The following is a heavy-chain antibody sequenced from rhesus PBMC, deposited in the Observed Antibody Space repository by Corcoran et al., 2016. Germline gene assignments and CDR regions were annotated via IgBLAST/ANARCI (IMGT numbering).Heavy chain of an antibody. Sequence: QVQLVQSGAEITQPGASVKLSCQASGYTFPRYYMPLVRPAPGQGLEWIGQISPYNGNKGYAQNFQGRVTITTDTSTSTGYMELSSLRSEDTAVYYCTRAIAAGLDYWGQGVLVTVSS. CDR2: ISPYNGNK. CDR3: TRAIAAGLDY. V-gene: IGHV1-180*01. D-gene: IGHD6-13*01. CDR1: GYTFPRYY. J-gene: IGHJ4*01.